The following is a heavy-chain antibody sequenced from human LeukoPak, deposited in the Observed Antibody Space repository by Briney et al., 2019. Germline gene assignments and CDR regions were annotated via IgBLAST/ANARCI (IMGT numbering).Heavy chain of an antibody. D-gene: IGHD2-15*01. V-gene: IGHV3-74*01. CDR1: GVTFSRYW. CDR3: VREPCCNAGSCYTSGFDC. CDR2: IKNEGSST. Sequence: GGSLRLSCAASGVTFSRYWMHWVRQAPGKGLVWVSRIKNEGSSTTYADSVKGRFTISRDNAKNTLYLQLNSLRDDDAPVYYCVREPCCNAGSCYTSGFDCWGQGTLVTVSS. J-gene: IGHJ4*02.